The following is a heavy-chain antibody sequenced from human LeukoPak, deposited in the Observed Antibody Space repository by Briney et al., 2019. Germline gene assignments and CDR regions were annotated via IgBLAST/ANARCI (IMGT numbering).Heavy chain of an antibody. CDR3: AREWSSGYDQALDY. Sequence: GGSLRLSCAASGFTFGDYAMHWVRQAPGKGLEWVSGISWNSDSLGYADSVKGRFTISRDNAKNSLYLQMNSLRAEDTAVYYCAREWSSGYDQALDYWGQGTLVTVSS. V-gene: IGHV3-9*01. CDR2: ISWNSDSL. CDR1: GFTFGDYA. J-gene: IGHJ4*02. D-gene: IGHD3-22*01.